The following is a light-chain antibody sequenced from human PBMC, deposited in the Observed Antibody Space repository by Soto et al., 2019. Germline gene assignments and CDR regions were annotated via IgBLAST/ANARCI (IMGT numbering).Light chain of an antibody. CDR3: QQYGSSRT. CDR1: QSVSSSF. CDR2: GAS. Sequence: EIVLTQSPGILSLSPGERTTLSCRASQSVSSSFLDWYQQKPGQAPRLLIYGASSRATGIPDRFSGSGSGTDFTLTISRLEPEDFAVYYCQQYGSSRTFGQGTKVDIK. J-gene: IGKJ1*01. V-gene: IGKV3-20*01.